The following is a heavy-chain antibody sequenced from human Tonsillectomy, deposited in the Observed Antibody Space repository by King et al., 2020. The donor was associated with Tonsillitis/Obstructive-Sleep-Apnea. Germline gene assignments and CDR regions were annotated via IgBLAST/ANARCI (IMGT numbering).Heavy chain of an antibody. CDR1: GYTFTGYY. J-gene: IGHJ4*02. Sequence: HAQLVQSGAEVKKPGASVKVSCKASGYTFTGYYIHWVRQAPGQGLEWMGWINPNSGGTKFAQKFQGRVTMTRDTSISTAYMDLSRLRSDDTAVYYCARVPPGIAVAGFDSWGQGTVVTVSS. D-gene: IGHD6-19*01. V-gene: IGHV1-2*02. CDR3: ARVPPGIAVAGFDS. CDR2: INPNSGGT.